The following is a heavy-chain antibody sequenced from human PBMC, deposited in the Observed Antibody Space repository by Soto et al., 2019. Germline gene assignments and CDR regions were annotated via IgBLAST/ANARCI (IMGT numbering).Heavy chain of an antibody. CDR2: IYYSGTT. D-gene: IGHD4-17*01. CDR1: GGSISSGDYY. Sequence: QVQLQESGPGLVKPSQTLSLTCTVSGGSISSGDYYWTWIRQPPGEGLEWIGFIYYSGTTYYNPSLKTRVTISVDTSKNQFSLNLSSVTAADTAAYYCARAMTTVTSRAFDPWGQGTLVTVSS. V-gene: IGHV4-30-4*01. J-gene: IGHJ5*02. CDR3: ARAMTTVTSRAFDP.